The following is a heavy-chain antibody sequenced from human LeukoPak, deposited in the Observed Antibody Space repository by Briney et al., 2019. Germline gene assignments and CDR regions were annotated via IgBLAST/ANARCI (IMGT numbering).Heavy chain of an antibody. CDR3: AKRTMIVGRPNDY. J-gene: IGHJ4*02. D-gene: IGHD3-22*01. Sequence: PGGSLRLSCAASGFTFSSYAMSWVRQAPGKGLECVSAISGSGGSTYYADSVKGRFTISRDNSKNTLYLQMNSLRAEDTAVYYCAKRTMIVGRPNDYWGQGTLVTVSS. CDR2: ISGSGGST. V-gene: IGHV3-23*01. CDR1: GFTFSSYA.